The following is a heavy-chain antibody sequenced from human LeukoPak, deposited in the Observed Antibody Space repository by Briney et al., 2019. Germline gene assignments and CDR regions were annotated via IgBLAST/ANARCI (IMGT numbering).Heavy chain of an antibody. CDR3: ARGNSSGSKYFQH. D-gene: IGHD6-19*01. CDR2: IIPILGIA. J-gene: IGHJ1*01. CDR1: GGTFSSYT. Sequence: SVKVSCKASGGTFSSYTISWVRQAPGQGLEWMGRIIPILGIANYAQKFQGRVTITADKSTSTAYMELSSLRSEDTAVYYCARGNSSGSKYFQHWGQGTLVTVSS. V-gene: IGHV1-69*02.